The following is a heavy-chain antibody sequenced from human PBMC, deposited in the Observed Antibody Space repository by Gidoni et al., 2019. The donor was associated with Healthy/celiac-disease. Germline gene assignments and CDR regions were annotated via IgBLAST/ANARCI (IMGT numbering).Heavy chain of an antibody. Sequence: QVQLVQSGAEVKKPGASVKVSCKVSGYPLTELSMHWVRQAPGKGLAWMGGFDPEDGETIYAQKFQGRVTMTEDTSTDTAYMELSSLRSEDTAVYYCATFGNHPWFGELYGFDYWGQGTLVTVSS. CDR1: GYPLTELS. J-gene: IGHJ4*02. V-gene: IGHV1-24*01. CDR3: ATFGNHPWFGELYGFDY. CDR2: FDPEDGET. D-gene: IGHD3-10*01.